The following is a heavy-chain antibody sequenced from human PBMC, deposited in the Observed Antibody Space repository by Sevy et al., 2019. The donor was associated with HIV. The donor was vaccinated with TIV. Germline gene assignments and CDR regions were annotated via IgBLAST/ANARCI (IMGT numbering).Heavy chain of an antibody. J-gene: IGHJ4*02. V-gene: IGHV3-21*01. CDR3: ARGPPDGSYDYFDY. CDR2: ISGLSNYI. CDR1: GFTLSSYN. Sequence: GGSLRLSCAASGFTLSSYNMNWVRQAPGKGVEWVSSISGLSNYIYYADSMKGRFTISRDNAKNSLYLQMNSLRAEDTAVYYCARGPPDGSYDYFDYWGQGTLVTVSS. D-gene: IGHD1-26*01.